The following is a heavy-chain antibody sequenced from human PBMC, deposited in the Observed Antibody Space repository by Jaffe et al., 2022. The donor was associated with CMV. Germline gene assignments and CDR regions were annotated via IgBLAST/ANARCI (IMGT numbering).Heavy chain of an antibody. V-gene: IGHV4-59*08. CDR3: ARHVSAWGCMDV. D-gene: IGHD3-16*01. J-gene: IGHJ6*04. CDR1: GGSISSYY. CDR2: IYYSGST. Sequence: QVQLQESGPGLVKPSETLSLTCTVSGGSISSYYWSWIRQPPGKGLEWIGYIYYSGSTNYNPSLKSRVTISVDTSKNQFSLKLSSVTAADTAVYYCARHVSAWGCMDVWGKGTTVTVSS.